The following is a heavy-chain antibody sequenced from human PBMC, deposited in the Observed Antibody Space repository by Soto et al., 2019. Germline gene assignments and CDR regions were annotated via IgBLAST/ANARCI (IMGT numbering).Heavy chain of an antibody. CDR3: AKDILPLKGRYCSGGSCYSGVHYYYYGMDV. Sequence: GGSLRLSCAASGFTFDDYTMHWVRQAPGKGLEWVSLISWDGGSTYYADSVEGRFTISRDNSKNSLYLQMNSLRTEDTALYYCAKDILPLKGRYCSGGSCYSGVHYYYYGMDVWGQGTTVTVSS. J-gene: IGHJ6*02. CDR1: GFTFDDYT. D-gene: IGHD2-15*01. CDR2: ISWDGGST. V-gene: IGHV3-43*01.